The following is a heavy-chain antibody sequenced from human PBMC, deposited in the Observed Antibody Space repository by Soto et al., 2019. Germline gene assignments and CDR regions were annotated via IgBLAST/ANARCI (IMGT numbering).Heavy chain of an antibody. V-gene: IGHV4-59*01. CDR3: ARAPGIQIDAFDI. CDR1: GGSISSYY. Sequence: SETLSLTCTVSGGSISSYYWSWIRQPPGKGLEWIGYIYYSGSTNYNPSLKSRVTISVDTSKNQFSLKLSSVTAADTAVYYCARAPGIQIDAFDIWGQGTMVTV. J-gene: IGHJ3*02. D-gene: IGHD5-18*01. CDR2: IYYSGST.